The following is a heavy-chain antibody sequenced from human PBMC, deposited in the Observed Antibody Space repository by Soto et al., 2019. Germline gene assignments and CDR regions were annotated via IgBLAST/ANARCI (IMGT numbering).Heavy chain of an antibody. CDR3: TGGTWTADRFDY. D-gene: IGHD2-21*02. Sequence: EVQLVESGGGLVQPGGSLRLSCAASGFTFSDYDMHWVRQPTGKGLEWVSTIGSTDDTYYSGSVKGRFTISRENAKNSFYLQMNSLRAGDTAVYYCTGGTWTADRFDYWGQGTLVTVSS. V-gene: IGHV3-13*01. J-gene: IGHJ4*02. CDR2: IGSTDDT. CDR1: GFTFSDYD.